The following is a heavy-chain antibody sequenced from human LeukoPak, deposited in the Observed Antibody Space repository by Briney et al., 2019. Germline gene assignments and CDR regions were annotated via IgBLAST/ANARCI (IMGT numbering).Heavy chain of an antibody. CDR2: INPNSGGT. J-gene: IGHJ4*02. CDR1: GYTFTGYY. D-gene: IGHD2-15*01. Sequence: ASVKVSCKASGYTFTGYYMHWVRQAPGQGLEWMGWINPNSGGTNYAQKFQGRVTMTRDTSISTAYMELSRLRSDDTAVYYCARVHCSGGSCYSTLYYFDYWGQGTLVTVSS. CDR3: ARVHCSGGSCYSTLYYFDY. V-gene: IGHV1-2*02.